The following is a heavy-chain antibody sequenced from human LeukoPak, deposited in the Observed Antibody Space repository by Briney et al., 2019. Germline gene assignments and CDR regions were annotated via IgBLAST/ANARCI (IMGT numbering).Heavy chain of an antibody. J-gene: IGHJ4*02. V-gene: IGHV1-2*06. Sequence: ASVKVSCKASGYTLTGYYLHWVRQAPGQGLEWMGRINPNSGGTNYAQKFQGRVTMTRDTPISTAYMELSRLRSDDTAVYYCATSLGGVIYWGQGTLVTVSS. CDR1: GYTLTGYY. CDR3: ATSLGGVIY. D-gene: IGHD3-16*01. CDR2: INPNSGGT.